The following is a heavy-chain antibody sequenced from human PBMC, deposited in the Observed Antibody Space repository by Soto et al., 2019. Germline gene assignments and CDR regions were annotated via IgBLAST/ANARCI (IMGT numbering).Heavy chain of an antibody. CDR2: IRSKAYGGTT. V-gene: IGHV3-49*04. CDR1: GFTFGDYA. D-gene: IGHD6-19*01. CDR3: TRDRGGWYGQTYYYYYGMDV. J-gene: IGHJ6*02. Sequence: GGSLRLSCTASGFTFGDYAMSWVRQAPGKGLEWVGFIRSKAYGGTTEYAASVKGRFTISRDDSKSIAYLQMNSLKTEDTAVYYCTRDRGGWYGQTYYYYYGMDVWGQGTTVTVYS.